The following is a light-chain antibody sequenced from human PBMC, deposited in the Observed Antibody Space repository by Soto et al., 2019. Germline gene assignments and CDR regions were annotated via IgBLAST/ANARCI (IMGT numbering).Light chain of an antibody. V-gene: IGLV2-14*01. J-gene: IGLJ1*01. CDR3: SSNTSSSPYV. Sequence: QSVLAQPASVSGSPGQSITISCTGTSSDVGGYNYVSWYQQHPGKAPKLMIYEVRNRPSGVSHRLSGSKSANTASLTISGLQAEDEADYYCSSNTSSSPYVFGTGTKVTVL. CDR1: SSDVGGYNY. CDR2: EVR.